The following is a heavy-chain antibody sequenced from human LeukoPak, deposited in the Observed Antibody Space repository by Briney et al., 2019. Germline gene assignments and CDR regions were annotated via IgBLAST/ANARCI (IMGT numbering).Heavy chain of an antibody. Sequence: ASVKVSCKASGYTFTSYGISWVRQAPGQGLEWMGWISAYNGNTNYAQKLQGRVTMTTDTSTSTAYMELRSLRSDDTAVYYCASSSSGYSTFDYWGQGTLVTVSS. CDR1: GYTFTSYG. J-gene: IGHJ4*02. D-gene: IGHD3-22*01. CDR2: ISAYNGNT. CDR3: ASSSSGYSTFDY. V-gene: IGHV1-18*01.